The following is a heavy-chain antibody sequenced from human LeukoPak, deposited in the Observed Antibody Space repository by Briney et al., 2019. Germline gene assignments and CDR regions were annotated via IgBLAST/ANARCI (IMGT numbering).Heavy chain of an antibody. Sequence: ASVKVSCKVSGYTLTELSMHWVRQAPGKGLEWMGRFDPEDGETIYAQKFQGRVTMTEDTSTNTANMELSSLRSEDTAVYYCATQQLVRFVLRFQHWGQGTLVTVSS. CDR2: FDPEDGET. CDR3: ATQQLVRFVLRFQH. V-gene: IGHV1-24*01. D-gene: IGHD6-13*01. CDR1: GYTLTELS. J-gene: IGHJ1*01.